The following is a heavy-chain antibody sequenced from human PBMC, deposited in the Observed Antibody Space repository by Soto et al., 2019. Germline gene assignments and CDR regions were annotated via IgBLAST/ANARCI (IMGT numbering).Heavy chain of an antibody. J-gene: IGHJ4*02. CDR3: VSCGQIVPVYPTEFDH. V-gene: IGHV3-74*01. CDR2: ISPYGSNR. CDR1: GFTFSTYW. D-gene: IGHD2-21*01. Sequence: GGSLRLSCAASGFTFSTYWMNWVRQTPGEGLMWVSRISPYGSNRGYADSVEGRFTVSRDNAKNTLYLQMHSLRAEDTAMYYCVSCGQIVPVYPTEFDHWGEGTLVTVSS.